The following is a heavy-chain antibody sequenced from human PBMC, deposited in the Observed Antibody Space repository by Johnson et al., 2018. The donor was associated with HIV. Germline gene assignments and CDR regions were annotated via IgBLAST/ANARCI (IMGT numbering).Heavy chain of an antibody. J-gene: IGHJ3*02. CDR2: TTWNGANT. Sequence: VHLVESGGGVVRPGGSLRLSCATSGFIFNDNGMTWVRQVPGKGLEWVCDTTWNGANTAYADSVKGRFTISRDNANKSLYLHMNSLRVEDTALYYCVRVWKYCDEDCQSGFDAFDIWGQGTMVTVSS. D-gene: IGHD2-21*01. CDR3: VRVWKYCDEDCQSGFDAFDI. V-gene: IGHV3-20*04. CDR1: GFIFNDNG.